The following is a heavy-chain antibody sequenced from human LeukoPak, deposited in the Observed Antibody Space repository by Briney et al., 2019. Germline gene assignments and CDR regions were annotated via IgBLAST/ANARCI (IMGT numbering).Heavy chain of an antibody. Sequence: GGSLRLSCAASGFTFREYYMAWIRQAPGKGLEWVSSISSNSDYTHYADSFEGRFAISRDNTQNSLSLQMNSLRPEDTAVYYCARELYGQFDFWGQGILVTVSS. CDR2: ISSNSDYT. CDR3: ARELYGQFDF. CDR1: GFTFREYY. V-gene: IGHV3-11*06. J-gene: IGHJ4*02. D-gene: IGHD4-17*01.